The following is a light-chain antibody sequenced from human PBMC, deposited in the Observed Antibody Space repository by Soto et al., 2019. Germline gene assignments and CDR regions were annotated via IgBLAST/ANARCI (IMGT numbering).Light chain of an antibody. CDR2: DVS. CDR3: SSYTRSSTFV. V-gene: IGLV2-14*01. Sequence: QSALTQPASVSGSPGQSITISCTGTSSDVGVYNHVSWYQQHPGKAPKLMIYDVSNRPSGISNRFSGSKSGNTASLTISGLQAEDEADYYCSSYTRSSTFVFGTGTKLTVL. J-gene: IGLJ1*01. CDR1: SSDVGVYNH.